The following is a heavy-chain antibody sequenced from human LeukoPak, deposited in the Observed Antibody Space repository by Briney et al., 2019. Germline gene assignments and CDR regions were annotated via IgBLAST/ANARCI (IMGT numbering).Heavy chain of an antibody. D-gene: IGHD3-22*01. CDR1: GYSIGSGYY. V-gene: IGHV4-38-2*01. J-gene: IGHJ4*02. CDR2: IYHSGST. Sequence: SETLSLTCAVSGYSIGSGYYWGWIRPPPGKGLEWIGIIYHSGSTYYNPSLKSRVTISVDTSKNQFSLKLSSVTAADTAVYYCATALNYDSSGYYDYWGQGTLVTVSS. CDR3: ATALNYDSSGYYDY.